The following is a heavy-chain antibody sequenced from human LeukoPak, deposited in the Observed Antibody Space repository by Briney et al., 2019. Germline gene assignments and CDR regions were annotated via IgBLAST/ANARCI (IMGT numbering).Heavy chain of an antibody. CDR2: IKSKTDGGTT. Sequence: GGSLRLSCAASGFTFSNAWMSWVRQAPGKGLEWVGRIKSKTDGGTTDYVAPVKGRFTISRDDSKNTLYLQMNSLKTEDTAVYYCTTAYYYGSGSYYAYDYWGQGTLVTVSS. CDR3: TTAYYYGSGSYYAYDY. CDR1: GFTFSNAW. J-gene: IGHJ4*02. D-gene: IGHD3-10*01. V-gene: IGHV3-15*01.